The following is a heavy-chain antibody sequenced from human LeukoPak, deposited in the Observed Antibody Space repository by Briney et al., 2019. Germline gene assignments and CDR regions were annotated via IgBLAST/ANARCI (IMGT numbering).Heavy chain of an antibody. J-gene: IGHJ4*02. V-gene: IGHV1-18*01. CDR1: RYTFTSYG. D-gene: IGHD3-22*01. CDR3: ARDRGPYDSSGYPSFDY. Sequence: GASVKVSCKASRYTFTSYGISWVRQAPGQGLEWMGWISAYNGNTNYAQKLQGRVTMTTDTSTSTAYMELRSLRSGDTAVYYCARDRGPYDSSGYPSFDYWGQGTLVTVSS. CDR2: ISAYNGNT.